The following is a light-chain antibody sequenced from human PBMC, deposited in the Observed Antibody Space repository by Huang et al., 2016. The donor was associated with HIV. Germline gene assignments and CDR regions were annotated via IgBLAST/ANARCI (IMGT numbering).Light chain of an antibody. Sequence: EIVLTQSPATLSLSPGERATLSCRASQSISTYLAWYQQKPGQAPRLLSYGASNRATGIPARFSGRGAGTDFTLSINSLEPEDFVTYYCQQRSSWPLTFGGGTKVET. V-gene: IGKV3-11*01. CDR2: GAS. CDR1: QSISTY. CDR3: QQRSSWPLT. J-gene: IGKJ4*01.